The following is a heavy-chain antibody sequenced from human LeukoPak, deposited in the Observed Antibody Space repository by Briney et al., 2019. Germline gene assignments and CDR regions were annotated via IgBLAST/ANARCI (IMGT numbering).Heavy chain of an antibody. CDR2: ISSSSSYI. CDR3: ARGGGYSYGYAGYY. J-gene: IGHJ4*02. V-gene: IGHV3-21*01. D-gene: IGHD5-18*01. CDR1: GFTFSSYS. Sequence: GGSLRLSCAASGFTFSSYSMNWVRQAPGKGLEWVSSISSSSSYIYYADSVKGRFTISRDNAKNSLYLQMNSLRAEDTAVYYCARGGGYSYGYAGYYWGQGTLVTVSS.